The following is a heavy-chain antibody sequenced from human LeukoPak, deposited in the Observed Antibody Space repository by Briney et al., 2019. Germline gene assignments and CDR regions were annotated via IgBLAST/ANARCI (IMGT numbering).Heavy chain of an antibody. D-gene: IGHD4-17*01. CDR2: INPNSGGT. CDR1: GYTFTGYY. Sequence: ASVKVSCKASGYTFTGYYMHWVRQAPGQGLEWMGWINPNSGGTNYAQKFQGRVTMTRDTSISTAYMELSRLRSDDTAVYYCARGGVRDYGDYLEFDPWGQGTLVTVSS. V-gene: IGHV1-2*02. CDR3: ARGGVRDYGDYLEFDP. J-gene: IGHJ5*02.